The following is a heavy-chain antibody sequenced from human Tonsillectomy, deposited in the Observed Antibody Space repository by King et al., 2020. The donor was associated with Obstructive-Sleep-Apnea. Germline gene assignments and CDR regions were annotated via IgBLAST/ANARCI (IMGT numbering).Heavy chain of an antibody. CDR1: GGSINSYY. D-gene: IGHD5-24*01. J-gene: IGHJ4*02. Sequence: QLQESGPGLVKPSETLSLTCTVSGGSINSYYWSWIRQTPGKGLEWIGYISYSWSTNYNPSLKSRVTLSVDTSKHQFSLKLSSVTAADTAVYYCARDRVGRDGYNRFDYWGQGTLVTVSS. CDR2: ISYSWST. V-gene: IGHV4-59*01. CDR3: ARDRVGRDGYNRFDY.